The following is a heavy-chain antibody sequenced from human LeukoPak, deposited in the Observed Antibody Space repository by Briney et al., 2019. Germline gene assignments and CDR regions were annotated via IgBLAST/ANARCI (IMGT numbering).Heavy chain of an antibody. CDR1: GGSISSGGYS. J-gene: IGHJ5*02. CDR3: ASTYYYDSTGGFDP. CDR2: IYYSGST. D-gene: IGHD3-22*01. V-gene: IGHV4-30-4*07. Sequence: SQTLSLTCAVSGGSISSGGYSWSWIRQPPGKGLEWIGYIYYSGSTYYNPSLKSRVTISVDTSKNQFSLKLSSVTAADTAVYYCASTYYYDSTGGFDPWGQGTLVTVSS.